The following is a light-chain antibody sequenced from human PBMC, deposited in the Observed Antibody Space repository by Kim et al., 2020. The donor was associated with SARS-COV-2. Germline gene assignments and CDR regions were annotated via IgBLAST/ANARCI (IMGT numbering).Light chain of an antibody. V-gene: IGLV5-45*02. CDR3: MAWHISGYV. CDR2: YMSDSDK. Sequence: QPVLTQPSSLSASPGASASLTCTLRSGFNVGAYRIYWYQQKPGSPPQYLLRYMSDSDKQQGSGVPSRFSGSKDASANAGILLISGLQFEDEADYYCMAWHISGYVFGGGTKLTVL. J-gene: IGLJ3*02. CDR1: SGFNVGAYR.